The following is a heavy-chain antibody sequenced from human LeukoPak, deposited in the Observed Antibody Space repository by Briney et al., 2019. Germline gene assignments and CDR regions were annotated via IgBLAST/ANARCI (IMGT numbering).Heavy chain of an antibody. J-gene: IGHJ4*02. V-gene: IGHV3-21*01. CDR3: AKDTRKGGYYSDY. D-gene: IGHD3-22*01. CDR2: ISRTSTYL. Sequence: SGGSLRLSCAASGFLFSTHDLNWGRQASGKGLEGVSYISRTSTYLYYADSVKGRFTISRDNDKNLLYLQLNNLRAEDTAVYFCAKDTRKGGYYSDYWGQGTVVTVSS. CDR1: GFLFSTHD.